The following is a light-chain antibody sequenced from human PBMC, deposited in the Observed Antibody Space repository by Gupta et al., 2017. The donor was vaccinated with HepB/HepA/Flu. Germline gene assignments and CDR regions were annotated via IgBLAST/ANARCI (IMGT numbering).Light chain of an antibody. J-gene: IGLJ2*01. CDR3: CSSAGTYSVI. V-gene: IGLV2-11*01. CDR1: SSDVGGYDY. Sequence: QSALTQPRSVSGSPGQSVAISCTGTSSDVGGYDYVSWFQHHPGEAPKLMIYDVTKRPSGVPDRFSGPKSGNTASLTISGLQSEDEADYYCCSSAGTYSVIFGGGTKLTVL. CDR2: DVT.